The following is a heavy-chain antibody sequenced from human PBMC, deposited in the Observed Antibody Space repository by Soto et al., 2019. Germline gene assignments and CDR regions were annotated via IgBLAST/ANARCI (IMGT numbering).Heavy chain of an antibody. D-gene: IGHD1-1*01. V-gene: IGHV3-23*01. Sequence: EVQLLESGGDLVQPGGSLRLSCAASGFTFSTYAMSWVRQAPGKGLEWVSSVTGSGDTTYYADSVKGRFTISRDNSQNTLSLPMNSLRVEDTAVYYWARPRIGSAGAKLDYWGQGPLVTVSS. CDR2: VTGSGDTT. CDR3: ARPRIGSAGAKLDY. CDR1: GFTFSTYA. J-gene: IGHJ4*02.